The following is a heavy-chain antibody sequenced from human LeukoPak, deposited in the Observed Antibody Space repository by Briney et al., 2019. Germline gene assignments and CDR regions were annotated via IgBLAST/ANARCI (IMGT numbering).Heavy chain of an antibody. CDR1: GYTLKSYY. D-gene: IGHD3-9*01. J-gene: IGHJ6*02. V-gene: IGHV1-2*02. Sequence: GASVKVSCKASGYTLKSYYIHWVRPAPGQGLEWMGWINPNSGGTNYAQKFQGRVTTTRDTSISTAYMELSRLRSDDTAVYYCAAYYDILTGYYDYYAMDVWGQGTTVTVSS. CDR3: AAYYDILTGYYDYYAMDV. CDR2: INPNSGGT.